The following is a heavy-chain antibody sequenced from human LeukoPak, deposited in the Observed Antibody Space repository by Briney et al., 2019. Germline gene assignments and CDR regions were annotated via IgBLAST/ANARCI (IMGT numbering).Heavy chain of an antibody. CDR1: GFTFSSYE. Sequence: PRGSLRLSCAASGFTFSSYEMTWVRQAPGKGLEWGSYISSSGSTIYYADTVEGRFTISRDNAKNSLYLQMNSLRAEETAVYHCARVGGYFGWLLGAYYYYGMDVWGQGTTVTVSS. CDR3: ARVGGYFGWLLGAYYYYGMDV. D-gene: IGHD3-9*01. V-gene: IGHV3-48*03. CDR2: ISSSGSTI. J-gene: IGHJ6*02.